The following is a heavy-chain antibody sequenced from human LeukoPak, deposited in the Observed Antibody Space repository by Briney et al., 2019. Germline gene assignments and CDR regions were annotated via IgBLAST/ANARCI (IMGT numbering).Heavy chain of an antibody. CDR1: GYTFTGYY. D-gene: IGHD2-21*02. CDR2: INPNSGGT. CDR3: ARNPHNLAYCGGDCYSSVFVDY. Sequence: GASVKVSCKASGYTFTGYYMHWVRQAPGQGLEWMGWINPNSGGTNYAQKFQGRVTMTRDTSISTAYMELSRLRSDDTAVYYCARNPHNLAYCGGDCYSSVFVDYWGQGTLVTVSS. J-gene: IGHJ4*02. V-gene: IGHV1-2*02.